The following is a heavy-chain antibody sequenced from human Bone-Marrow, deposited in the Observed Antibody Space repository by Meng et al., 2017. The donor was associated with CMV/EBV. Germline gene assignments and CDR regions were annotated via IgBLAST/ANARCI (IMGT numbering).Heavy chain of an antibody. Sequence: SETLSLTCTVSGGSVSSGSYYWSWIWQPPGKGLEWIGYIYYSGSTNYNPSLKSRVTISVDTSKNQFSLKLSSVTAADTAVYYCARVGYCSSTSCYTPYYYYYGMDVWGQGTTVTVSS. D-gene: IGHD2-2*02. CDR2: IYYSGST. CDR1: GGSVSSGSYY. J-gene: IGHJ6*02. CDR3: ARVGYCSSTSCYTPYYYYYGMDV. V-gene: IGHV4-61*01.